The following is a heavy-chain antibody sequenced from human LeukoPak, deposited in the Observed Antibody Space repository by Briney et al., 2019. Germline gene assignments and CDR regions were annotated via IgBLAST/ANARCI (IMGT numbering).Heavy chain of an antibody. D-gene: IGHD1-26*01. CDR1: GFRFDDYA. CDR2: INWNGGSK. V-gene: IGHV3-20*01. CDR3: AKVLHSGAYYRYYFDS. J-gene: IGHJ4*02. Sequence: PGGSLRLSCAATGFRFDDYAMAWVRQRPGKGLEWVSGINWNGGSKGYADSVKGRFTISRDNAKNFLYLEMNSLRIEDTAFYHCAKVLHSGAYYRYYFDSWGQGTLVTVSS.